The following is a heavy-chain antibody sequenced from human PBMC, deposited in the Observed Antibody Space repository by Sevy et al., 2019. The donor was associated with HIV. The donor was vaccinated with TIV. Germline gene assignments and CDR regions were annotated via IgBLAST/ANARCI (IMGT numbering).Heavy chain of an antibody. CDR2: ISVSGRST. Sequence: GGSLRLSCAASEFTFSSYAMNWVRQAPGKGLEWVSSISVSGRSTYYADSVEGRFTISRDNSKNTLYLQMNSLRGDDTAVYYCAKGFCGGGGGPRDYYYYGIDVWGQGTTVTVSS. CDR1: EFTFSSYA. V-gene: IGHV3-23*01. J-gene: IGHJ6*02. CDR3: AKGFCGGGGGPRDYYYYGIDV. D-gene: IGHD2-21*01.